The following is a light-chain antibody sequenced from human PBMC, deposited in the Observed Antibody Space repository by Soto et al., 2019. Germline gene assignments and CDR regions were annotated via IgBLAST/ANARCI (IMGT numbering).Light chain of an antibody. CDR2: AAS. J-gene: IGKJ4*01. CDR1: QGISTY. Sequence: DIQMTQSPSSLSASVGGRVTITCRASQGISTYLAWYQQKPGIVPKLLIYAASTLQSGVPSRFSGSGSGTEFTLTISSLQPEDVAAYYCQKYNSAPLTFGGGTKVEIK. V-gene: IGKV1-27*01. CDR3: QKYNSAPLT.